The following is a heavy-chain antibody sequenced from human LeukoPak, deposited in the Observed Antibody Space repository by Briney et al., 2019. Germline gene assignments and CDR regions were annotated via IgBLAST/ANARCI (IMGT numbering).Heavy chain of an antibody. CDR1: GFTFNTYS. CDR3: ARDRIGVGLMVYVTAYYFDY. Sequence: GGSLRLSCAASGFTFNTYSFNWVRQAPGKGLEWVSSITTSGSKSYADSVKGRLTISRDNAKNLVYLQMNSLRVEDTAVYYCARDRIGVGLMVYVTAYYFDYWGQGTLVTVSS. V-gene: IGHV3-21*01. J-gene: IGHJ4*02. D-gene: IGHD2-8*01. CDR2: ITTSGSK.